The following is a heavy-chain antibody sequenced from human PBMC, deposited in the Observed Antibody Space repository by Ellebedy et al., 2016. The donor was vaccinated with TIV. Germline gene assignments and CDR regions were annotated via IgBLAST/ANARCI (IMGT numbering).Heavy chain of an antibody. CDR1: GFTFSSHG. D-gene: IGHD6-19*01. Sequence: GESLKISCAASGFTFSSHGMAWVRQAPGKGLEWLSGITGGGDTTYYADSVKGRFTISRDNSKNTLFLQLSSLRAEDTAAFYCVRVMWPVPGPVDPFDYWGQGTPVTVSS. CDR3: VRVMWPVPGPVDPFDY. CDR2: ITGGGDTT. V-gene: IGHV3-23*01. J-gene: IGHJ4*02.